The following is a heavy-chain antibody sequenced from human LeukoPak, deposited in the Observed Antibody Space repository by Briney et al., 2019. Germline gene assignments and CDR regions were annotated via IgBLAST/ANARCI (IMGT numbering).Heavy chain of an antibody. CDR3: ARERDYYDSSGYYKGSAFDI. D-gene: IGHD3-22*01. Sequence: PGGSLRLSCAASGFTFSDYYMSWIRQAPGKGLEWVSYISSSGSTIYYADSVKGRFTISRDNAKNSLYLQMNSLRAEDTAVYYCARERDYYDSSGYYKGSAFDIWGQGTMVTVSS. CDR1: GFTFSDYY. V-gene: IGHV3-11*04. J-gene: IGHJ3*02. CDR2: ISSSGSTI.